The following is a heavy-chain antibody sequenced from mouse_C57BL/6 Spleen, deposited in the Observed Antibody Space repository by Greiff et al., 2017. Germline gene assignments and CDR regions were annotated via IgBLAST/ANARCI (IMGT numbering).Heavy chain of an antibody. Sequence: VQLQQSGPELVKPGASVKISCKASGYTFTDYYMNWVKQSHGKSLEWIGDINPNNGGTSYNQKFKGKATLTVDKSSSTAYMELRSLTSEDSAVYYCAHGWAMDYWGQGTSVTVSS. D-gene: IGHD2-2*01. V-gene: IGHV1-26*01. CDR3: AHGWAMDY. J-gene: IGHJ4*01. CDR1: GYTFTDYY. CDR2: INPNNGGT.